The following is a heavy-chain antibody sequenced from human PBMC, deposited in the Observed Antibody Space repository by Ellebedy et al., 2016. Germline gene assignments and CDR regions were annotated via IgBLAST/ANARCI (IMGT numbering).Heavy chain of an antibody. CDR3: THNDIVATFGAFDI. J-gene: IGHJ3*02. CDR2: IKSKTDGGTT. V-gene: IGHV3-15*01. CDR1: GFTFSNAW. D-gene: IGHD5-12*01. Sequence: GGSLRLXXAASGFTFSNAWMSWVRQAPGKGLEWVGRIKSKTDGGTTDYAAPVKGRFTISRDDSKNTLYLQMNSLKTEDTAVYYCTHNDIVATFGAFDIWGQGTMVTVSS.